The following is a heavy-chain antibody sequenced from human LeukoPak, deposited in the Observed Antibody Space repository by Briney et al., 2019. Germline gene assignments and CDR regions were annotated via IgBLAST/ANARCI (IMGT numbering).Heavy chain of an antibody. CDR3: ARSLAAAGTDY. V-gene: IGHV1-2*02. D-gene: IGHD6-13*01. CDR2: INPNSGGT. J-gene: IGHJ4*02. Sequence: GASVKVSCKACGYTFIGYYMYWVRQAPGQGLEGMGWINPNSGGTNFAQEFQGSVTMIRDTSISTAYMELSTLRSDDTAVYYCARSLAAAGTDYWGPGTLVTVSS. CDR1: GYTFIGYY.